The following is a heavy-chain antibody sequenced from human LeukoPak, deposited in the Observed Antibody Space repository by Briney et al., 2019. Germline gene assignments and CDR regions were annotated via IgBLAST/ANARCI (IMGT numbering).Heavy chain of an antibody. V-gene: IGHV3-7*01. J-gene: IGHJ6*02. CDR3: ARRRSGDQTYPRYGMDV. Sequence: GGSLRLSCAASEFTFISDWMSWVRQAPGKGLEWVATIKKDGSEIYSVVSLKGRFTISRANAKHSLYLQMNTLRGDDTAVYYCARRRSGDQTYPRYGMDVWGQGTTVTVSS. CDR1: EFTFISDW. D-gene: IGHD2-2*02. CDR2: IKKDGSEI.